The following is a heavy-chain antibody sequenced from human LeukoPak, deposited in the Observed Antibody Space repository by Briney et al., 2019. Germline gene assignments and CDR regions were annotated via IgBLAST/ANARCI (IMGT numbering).Heavy chain of an antibody. J-gene: IGHJ4*02. CDR1: GFTVSSNH. CDR2: IYTGGLT. D-gene: IGHD1-14*01. Sequence: GGSLRLSCAASGFTVSSNHMPCVRQAPGKGLEWVSEIYTGGLTFYADSVTGRFTISRDNSKNTVYLQMNSLGVEDTARDYCASANAPTGGVLDYWGQGTLVTVSS. CDR3: ASANAPTGGVLDY. V-gene: IGHV3-53*01.